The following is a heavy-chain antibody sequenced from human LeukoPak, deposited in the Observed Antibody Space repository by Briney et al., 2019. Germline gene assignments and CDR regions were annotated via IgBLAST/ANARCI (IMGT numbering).Heavy chain of an antibody. D-gene: IGHD3-10*01. J-gene: IGHJ4*02. CDR2: ISSSSSYI. Sequence: GGSLRLSCAASGFTFSSYSMNWVRQAPGKGLEWLSSISSSSSYIYYANSVKGRFTISRDNAKNSLYLQMNSLRAEDTAVYYCARDSRYYYGSGSYYTYHDYWGQGTLVTVSS. CDR1: GFTFSSYS. CDR3: ARDSRYYYGSGSYYTYHDY. V-gene: IGHV3-21*01.